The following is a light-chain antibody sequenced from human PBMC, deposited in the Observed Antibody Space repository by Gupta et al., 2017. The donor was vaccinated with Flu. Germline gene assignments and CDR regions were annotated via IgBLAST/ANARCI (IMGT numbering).Light chain of an antibody. Sequence: PATLSVSPGESAILSCRASQNIGDNVAWYQQRPGQAPRLLIFDAIIRASDIPARFSGSGSGTHFTLTIDSLQSEDFALYFWQQYNNWPRTFGQGTKVDIK. J-gene: IGKJ1*01. CDR3: QQYNNWPRT. CDR2: DAI. CDR1: QNIGDN. V-gene: IGKV3-15*01.